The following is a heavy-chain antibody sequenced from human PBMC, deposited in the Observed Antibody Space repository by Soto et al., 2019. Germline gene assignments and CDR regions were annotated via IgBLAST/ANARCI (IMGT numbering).Heavy chain of an antibody. D-gene: IGHD6-13*01. J-gene: IGHJ6*02. V-gene: IGHV4-39*01. Sequence: QLQLQESGPGLVKPSETLSLSCTVSGCSITSSFYWGWIRQPPGKGLEWIGSIYGTGNTYYNPSLKGRVTISADTSKNKFSLNLISVTAADTAVYYCRSSSRYSTDVWGQGATVTVSS. CDR3: RSSSRYSTDV. CDR2: IYGTGNT. CDR1: GCSITSSFY.